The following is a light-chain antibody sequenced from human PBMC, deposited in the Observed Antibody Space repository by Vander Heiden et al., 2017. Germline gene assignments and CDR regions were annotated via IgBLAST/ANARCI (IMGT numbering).Light chain of an antibody. CDR1: QSVRSW. CDR2: KVS. CDR3: QHYDSYSWT. J-gene: IGKJ1*01. V-gene: IGKV1-5*03. Sequence: LQLTQSPSTLSGYVGDRVIITCRASQSVRSWVAWYQQKPGKAPNLLIYKVSNLESGVPSRFSGSGSETEFTLTISSLQPDDFATYYCQHYDSYSWTFGQGTKVEIK.